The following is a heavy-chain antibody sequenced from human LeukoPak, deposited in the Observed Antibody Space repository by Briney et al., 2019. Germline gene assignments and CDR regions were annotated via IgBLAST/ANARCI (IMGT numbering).Heavy chain of an antibody. CDR3: ARGGSTGWYSFDY. V-gene: IGHV3-20*04. CDR1: GFIFDDYG. J-gene: IGHJ4*02. CDR2: INWNGGST. Sequence: PGGSLRLSCVASGFIFDDYGMSWVRHAPGKGLERVSGINWNGGSTVYADSVKGRFTISRDNAKNSLYLRMNSLRAEDTALYYCARGGSTGWYSFDYWGQGTLVTVSS. D-gene: IGHD6-19*01.